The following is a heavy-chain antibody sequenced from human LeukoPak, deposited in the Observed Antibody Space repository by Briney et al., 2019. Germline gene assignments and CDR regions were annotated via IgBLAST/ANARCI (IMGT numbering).Heavy chain of an antibody. V-gene: IGHV3-53*01. CDR3: TGSSGSWYAY. J-gene: IGHJ4*02. CDR2: IFSGGNT. Sequence: GSLRLSCAVSGFTVGNKYMSWVRQAPGKGLEWVSSIFSGGNTEYADSVKGRFTISRDNSKNTVFLQMNSLRVVDTAVYYCTGSSGSWYAYWGQGTPVTVSS. CDR1: GFTVGNKY. D-gene: IGHD6-13*01.